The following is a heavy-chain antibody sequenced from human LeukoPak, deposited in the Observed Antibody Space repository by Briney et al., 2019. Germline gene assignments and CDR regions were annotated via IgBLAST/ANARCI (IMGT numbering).Heavy chain of an antibody. J-gene: IGHJ6*02. CDR1: GGTFSSYA. D-gene: IGHD6-6*01. V-gene: IGHV1-69*01. Sequence: GSSVKVSCTASGGTFSSYAISWVRQAPGQGLEWMGGIIPIFGTANYAQKFQGRVTITADESTSTAYMELSSLRSEDTAVYYCARKLSSSSASVGMDVWGQGTTVTVSS. CDR3: ARKLSSSSASVGMDV. CDR2: IIPIFGTA.